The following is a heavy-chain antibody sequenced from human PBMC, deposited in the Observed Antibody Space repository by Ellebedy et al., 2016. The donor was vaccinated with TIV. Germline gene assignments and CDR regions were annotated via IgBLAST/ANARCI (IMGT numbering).Heavy chain of an antibody. D-gene: IGHD2-15*01. CDR2: VSGSGDDT. Sequence: GESLKISCAASGFSFSRYAMNWVRQAPGKGLEWVSTVSGSGDDTYYADSVKGRFTISRDDSKNTLFLQMNSLRAEDTAIYYCAKRAVVYYYGMAVWGQGTTVTVSS. J-gene: IGHJ6*02. V-gene: IGHV3-23*01. CDR1: GFSFSRYA. CDR3: AKRAVVYYYGMAV.